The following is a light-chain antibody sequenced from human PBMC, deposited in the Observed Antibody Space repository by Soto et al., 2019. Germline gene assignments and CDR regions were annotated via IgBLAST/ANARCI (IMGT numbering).Light chain of an antibody. J-gene: IGLJ2*01. CDR1: NIGIKI. CDR2: SDS. Sequence: SYELTQAPSVSAAPGKTATITCGGNNIGIKIVHWYQQKAGQAPVLVIYSDSDRPSGIPERFSGSNSGNTATLTISRVEPGDEADYYCQVWDRSSDHVIFGGGTKLTVL. CDR3: QVWDRSSDHVI. V-gene: IGLV3-21*04.